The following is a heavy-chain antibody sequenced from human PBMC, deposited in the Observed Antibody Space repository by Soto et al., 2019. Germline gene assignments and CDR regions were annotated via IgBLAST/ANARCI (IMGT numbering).Heavy chain of an antibody. CDR3: ARRYSSAFYI. Sequence: SETLSLTCTVSGGCISSYYWSWIRQPPGKGLEWIGYIYYSGSTNYNPSLKSRVTISVDTSKNQFSLKLSSVTAADTAVYYCARRYSSAFYIWGQGTMVTVSS. D-gene: IGHD6-13*01. V-gene: IGHV4-59*08. J-gene: IGHJ3*02. CDR2: IYYSGST. CDR1: GGCISSYY.